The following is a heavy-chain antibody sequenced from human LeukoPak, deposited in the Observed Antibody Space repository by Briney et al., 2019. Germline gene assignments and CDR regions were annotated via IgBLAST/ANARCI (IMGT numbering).Heavy chain of an antibody. D-gene: IGHD6-6*01. Sequence: GESLKISCKGSGYSFTSYWIGWVRQMPGKGLEWMGIIYPGDSDTRYSPSFQGQVTISADKSISTAYLQWSSLKASDTAMYYCARHSVITSRIAARILDYWGQGTLATVSS. J-gene: IGHJ4*02. CDR1: GYSFTSYW. CDR2: IYPGDSDT. V-gene: IGHV5-51*01. CDR3: ARHSVITSRIAARILDY.